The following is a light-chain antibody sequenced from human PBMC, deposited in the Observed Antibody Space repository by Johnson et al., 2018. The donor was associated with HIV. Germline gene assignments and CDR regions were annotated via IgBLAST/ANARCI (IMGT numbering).Light chain of an antibody. CDR2: DNN. Sequence: QSVLTQPPSVSAALGQKVTVSCAGSSSHIGKNYVSWYQQLPGTAPKVLIYDNNKRPSGIPDRFSGSKSGTSATLGITGLQTGDEADYYCGTWDSSLSAGGYVFGTGTKVTVL. CDR3: GTWDSSLSAGGYV. CDR1: SSHIGKNY. V-gene: IGLV1-51*01. J-gene: IGLJ1*01.